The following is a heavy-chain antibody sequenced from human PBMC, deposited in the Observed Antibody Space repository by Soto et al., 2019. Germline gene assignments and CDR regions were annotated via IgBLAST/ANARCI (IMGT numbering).Heavy chain of an antibody. CDR2: IFYSGST. Sequence: PSETLSLASLVSDQYIKSNFWWAWVRQSPGKGLEWIGSIFYSGSTYYNPSLKSRVTISVDTSKNQSSLTLTSVTAADTAVYYCARQCRGVTCHWFVPWGQGTLVTVSS. D-gene: IGHD2-15*01. CDR1: DQYIKSNFW. CDR3: ARQCRGVTCHWFVP. J-gene: IGHJ5*02. V-gene: IGHV4-39*01.